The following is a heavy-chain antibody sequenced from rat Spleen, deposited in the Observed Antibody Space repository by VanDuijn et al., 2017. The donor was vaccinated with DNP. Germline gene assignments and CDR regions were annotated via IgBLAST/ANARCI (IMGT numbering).Heavy chain of an antibody. J-gene: IGHJ2*01. Sequence: EVQLVESGGGLVQPGRSLKLSCTGSGFTFSDYNMAWVRQAPKKGLEWVATISYDGSGTYYRDSVKGRFTISRDNAESTLYLQMDSLRSEDTATYYCARPDYWGQGVMVTVSS. CDR3: ARPDY. V-gene: IGHV5-7*01. CDR1: GFTFSDYN. CDR2: ISYDGSGT.